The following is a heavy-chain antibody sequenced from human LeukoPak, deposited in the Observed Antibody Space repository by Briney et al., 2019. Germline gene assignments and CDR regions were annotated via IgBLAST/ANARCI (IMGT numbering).Heavy chain of an antibody. CDR1: GYTFTGYY. Sequence: ASVKVSCKVSGYTFTGYYMNWVRHAPGQGLEWMGWINPNSGGTNYAQKFQGRVTMTRDTSISTAYMELSRLRSDDTAVYYCAREGSANWFDPWGQGTLVTVSS. CDR3: AREGSANWFDP. D-gene: IGHD6-25*01. CDR2: INPNSGGT. J-gene: IGHJ5*02. V-gene: IGHV1-2*02.